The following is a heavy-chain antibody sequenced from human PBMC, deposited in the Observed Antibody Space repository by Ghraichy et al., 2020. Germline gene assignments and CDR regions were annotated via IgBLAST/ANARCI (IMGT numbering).Heavy chain of an antibody. D-gene: IGHD2-15*01. CDR2: ISGSGGST. J-gene: IGHJ4*02. V-gene: IGHV3-23*01. CDR1: GFTFSSYA. CDR3: AKAGGLGYCSGGSCYSGYFDY. Sequence: GGSLRLSCAASGFTFSSYAMSWVRQAPGKGLEWVSAISGSGGSTYYADSVKGRFTISRDNSKNTLYLQMNSLRAEDTAVYYCAKAGGLGYCSGGSCYSGYFDYWGQGTLVTVSS.